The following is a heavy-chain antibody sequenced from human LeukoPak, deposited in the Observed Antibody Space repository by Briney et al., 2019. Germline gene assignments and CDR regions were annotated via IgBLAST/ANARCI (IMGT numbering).Heavy chain of an antibody. CDR1: GGTFSSYA. CDR3: ARAATIFGVVIKKAFDI. Sequence: ASVKVSCKASGGTFSSYAISWVRQAPGQGLEWMGGIIPIFGTANYAQKFQGRVTITADESTSTAYMELSSLRSEDTAVYYCARAATIFGVVIKKAFDIWGQGTMVTVSS. CDR2: IIPIFGTA. V-gene: IGHV1-69*01. D-gene: IGHD3-3*01. J-gene: IGHJ3*02.